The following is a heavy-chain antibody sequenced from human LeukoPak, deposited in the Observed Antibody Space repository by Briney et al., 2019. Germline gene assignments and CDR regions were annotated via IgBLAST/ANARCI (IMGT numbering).Heavy chain of an antibody. J-gene: IGHJ5*02. CDR3: AGQRGYSSGQNWFDP. CDR1: GYTFTSYD. V-gene: IGHV1-8*01. D-gene: IGHD6-19*01. Sequence: ASVKVSCKASGYTFTSYDINWVRQATGQGLEWMGWMNPNSGNTGYAQKFQGGVTMTRNTSISTAYMELSSLRSEDTAVYYCAGQRGYSSGQNWFDPWGQGTLVTVSS. CDR2: MNPNSGNT.